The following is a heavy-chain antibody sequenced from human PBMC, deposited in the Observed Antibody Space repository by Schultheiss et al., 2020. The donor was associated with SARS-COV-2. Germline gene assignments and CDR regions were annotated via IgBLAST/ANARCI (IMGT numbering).Heavy chain of an antibody. D-gene: IGHD4-17*01. CDR3: AREVYGDYVDN. CDR1: GGSISSGRYY. V-gene: IGHV4-61*02. J-gene: IGHJ4*02. Sequence: SCTVSGGSISSGRYYWSWIRQPAGKGLEWIGRIYTSGSTNYNPSLKSRVTISVDRSKNQFSVKLNSVTAADTAVYYCAREVYGDYVDNWGQGTLVTGSS. CDR2: IYTSGST.